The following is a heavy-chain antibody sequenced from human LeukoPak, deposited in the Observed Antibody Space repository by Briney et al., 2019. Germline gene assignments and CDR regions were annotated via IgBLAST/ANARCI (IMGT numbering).Heavy chain of an antibody. D-gene: IGHD2-2*01. CDR3: ARVGAYCTSSSCFDY. J-gene: IGHJ4*02. CDR2: ISAYNGNA. CDR1: GYTFTSYG. Sequence: ASVKVSCKASGYTFTSYGISGVRQASGQGLEWMGWISAYNGNADYAQKFQGRVTMTTDTSTSTAYMELRSLRSDDTAVYFCARVGAYCTSSSCFDYWGQGNVVTVSS. V-gene: IGHV1-18*01.